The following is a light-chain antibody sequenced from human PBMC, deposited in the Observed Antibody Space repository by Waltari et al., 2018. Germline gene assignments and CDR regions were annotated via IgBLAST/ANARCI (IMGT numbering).Light chain of an antibody. CDR3: QQYNNLPWT. CDR1: QDIHNF. V-gene: IGKV1-33*01. J-gene: IGKJ1*01. Sequence: DIQMTQSPSSLSASVGDRVTITRQASQDIHNFLNWYQQKPGKAPKVLIYDAAHLETGVPSRFSGGGSGTDFSFTISSLQPEDIATYYCQQYNNLPWTFGQGTKVEIK. CDR2: DAA.